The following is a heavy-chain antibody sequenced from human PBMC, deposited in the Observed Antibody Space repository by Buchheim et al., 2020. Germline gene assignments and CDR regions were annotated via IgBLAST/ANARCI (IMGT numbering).Heavy chain of an antibody. J-gene: IGHJ6*02. CDR1: GFTFSSYG. CDR3: ARDGPRGIAAAGTGFGMDV. CDR2: IWYDGSNK. Sequence: QVQLVESGGGVVQPGRSLRLSCAASGFTFSSYGMHWVRQAPGKGLEWVAVIWYDGSNKYYADSVKGRFTISRDNSKNTLYLQMNSLRAEDTAVYYCARDGPRGIAAAGTGFGMDVWGQGTT. D-gene: IGHD6-13*01. V-gene: IGHV3-33*01.